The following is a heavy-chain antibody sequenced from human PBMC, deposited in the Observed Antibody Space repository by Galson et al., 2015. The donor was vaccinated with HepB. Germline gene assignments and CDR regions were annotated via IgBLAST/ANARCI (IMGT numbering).Heavy chain of an antibody. D-gene: IGHD3-22*01. V-gene: IGHV4-34*01. CDR3: ARGQFVYDSSGKTPGVFDY. CDR2: INHSGST. J-gene: IGHJ4*02. Sequence: ETLSLTCAVYGGSFSGYYWSWIRQPPGKGLEWIGEINHSGSTNYNPSLKSRVTISVDTSKNQFSLKLSSVTAADTAVYYCARGQFVYDSSGKTPGVFDYWGQGTLVTVSS. CDR1: GGSFSGYY.